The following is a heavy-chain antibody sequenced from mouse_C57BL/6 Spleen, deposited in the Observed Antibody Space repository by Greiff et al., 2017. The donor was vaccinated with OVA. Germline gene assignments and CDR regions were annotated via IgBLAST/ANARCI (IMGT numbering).Heavy chain of an antibody. CDR2: INPNNGGT. V-gene: IGHV1-26*01. CDR3: APIFAY. J-gene: IGHJ3*01. CDR1: GYTFTDYY. Sequence: EVQLQQSGPELVKPGASVKLSCKASGYTFTDYYMNWVKQSHGKSLEWIGDINPNNGGTSYNQKFKGKATLTVDKSSSTAYMELRSLTSEDSAVYYCAPIFAYWGQGTLVTVSA.